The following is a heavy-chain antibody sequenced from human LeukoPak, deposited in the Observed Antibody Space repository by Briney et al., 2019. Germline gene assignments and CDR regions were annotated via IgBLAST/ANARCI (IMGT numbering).Heavy chain of an antibody. J-gene: IGHJ6*02. D-gene: IGHD3-3*01. CDR1: GFTVSSNY. V-gene: IGHV3-53*01. Sequence: PGGSLRLSCAASGFTVSSNYMNWVRQAPGKGLEWVSVIYGGGNIYYAAPVKGRFTISRDDSKNTLYLQMNSLKTEDTAVYYCTTDGYDYYGMDVWGQGTTVTVSS. CDR3: TTDGYDYYGMDV. CDR2: IYGGGNI.